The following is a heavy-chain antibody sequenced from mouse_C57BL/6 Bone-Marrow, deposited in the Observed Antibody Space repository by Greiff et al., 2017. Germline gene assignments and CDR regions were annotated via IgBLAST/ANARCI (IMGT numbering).Heavy chain of an antibody. V-gene: IGHV1-63*01. Sequence: QVQLQQSGAELVRPGTSVKMSCKASGFTFTNYWIGWAKQRPGHGLEWIGDIYPGGGSTNYNEKFKGKATLTADKATSTAYMQFSSLTSEDSAIYYCARAAQATWFDYWGQGTTLTVSS. J-gene: IGHJ2*01. CDR2: IYPGGGST. CDR1: GFTFTNYW. CDR3: ARAAQATWFDY. D-gene: IGHD3-2*02.